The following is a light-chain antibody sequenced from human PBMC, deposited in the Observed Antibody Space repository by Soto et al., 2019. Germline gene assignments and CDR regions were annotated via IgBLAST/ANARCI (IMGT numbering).Light chain of an antibody. CDR1: SSDVGGYNY. CDR3: SSHAGINNVV. Sequence: QSALTQPPSASGSPGQSITISCTRTSSDVGGYNYVSWYQQHPGKAPKLMIYEVTKRPSGVPDRFSGSKSGNTASLTVSGLLAEDEADYYCSSHAGINNVVFGGGTKVTVL. CDR2: EVT. J-gene: IGLJ3*02. V-gene: IGLV2-8*01.